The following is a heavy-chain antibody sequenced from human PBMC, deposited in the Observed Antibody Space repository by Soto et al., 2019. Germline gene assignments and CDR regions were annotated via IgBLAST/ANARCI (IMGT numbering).Heavy chain of an antibody. V-gene: IGHV3-30*18. CDR1: GFTFSSYA. J-gene: IGHJ4*02. CDR3: AKDGSVLRFLEWLLYLDS. Sequence: GGSLRLSCAASGFTFSSYAMHWVRQAPGKGLEWVAVISHDESNKFYADSVKGRFTISRDNSKNTLYLQMKSLRAEDTAVYYCAKDGSVLRFLEWLLYLDSWGQGTLVTVSS. D-gene: IGHD3-3*01. CDR2: ISHDESNK.